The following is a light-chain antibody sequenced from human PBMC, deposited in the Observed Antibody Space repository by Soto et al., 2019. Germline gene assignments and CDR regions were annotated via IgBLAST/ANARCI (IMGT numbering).Light chain of an antibody. Sequence: EMVMTQSPATLSVAAGERATLSFRASQSVLSNLAWYQQKPGQAPRLLIYGASTRATGIPARFSGSGSGTEFTLSISSLQSEDFAVYYCQQYNNWPITFGQGTRLEI. CDR2: GAS. J-gene: IGKJ5*01. CDR1: QSVLSN. V-gene: IGKV3-15*01. CDR3: QQYNNWPIT.